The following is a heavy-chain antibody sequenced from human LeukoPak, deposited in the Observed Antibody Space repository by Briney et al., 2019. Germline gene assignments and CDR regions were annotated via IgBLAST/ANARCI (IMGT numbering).Heavy chain of an antibody. D-gene: IGHD5-24*01. CDR3: AKPGMAFAFDM. CDR2: IRYDGSNE. J-gene: IGHJ3*02. Sequence: GGSLRLSCAASGFTFSDSGMHWVRQAPGKGLEWVTFIRYDGSNEYYADSVKGRFTVSRDNSKNTLYLQMNSLKPEDTAVYYCAKPGMAFAFDMWGQGTMVTVSS. V-gene: IGHV3-30*02. CDR1: GFTFSDSG.